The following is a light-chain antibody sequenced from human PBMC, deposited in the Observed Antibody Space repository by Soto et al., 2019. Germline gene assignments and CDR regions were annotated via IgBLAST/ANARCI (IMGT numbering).Light chain of an antibody. CDR3: QQYGSSPVT. J-gene: IGKJ1*01. CDR1: QSVSSSY. V-gene: IGKV3-20*01. Sequence: EIVLTQSPGTLSLSPGERATLSCRASQSVSSSYLAWYQQKPGQAPRLLIYGASSRATGIPDRFSGSGSGTDFTLSISGLEYVDFTVYYCQQYGSSPVTFGQGTKVETK. CDR2: GAS.